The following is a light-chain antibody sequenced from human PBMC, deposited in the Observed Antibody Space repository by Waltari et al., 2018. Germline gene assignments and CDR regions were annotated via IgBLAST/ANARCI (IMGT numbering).Light chain of an antibody. CDR1: QSILYSPSNKNY. V-gene: IGKV4-1*01. J-gene: IGKJ2*01. Sequence: DIVMTQSPDSLAVSLGERATINCKSSQSILYSPSNKNYLAWYQQKPGQPPKLLISWASNRESGVPDRFSGSGSGTDFTLTISSLQAEDVAVYYCQQYYSTPGYTFGQGTKLEIK. CDR3: QQYYSTPGYT. CDR2: WAS.